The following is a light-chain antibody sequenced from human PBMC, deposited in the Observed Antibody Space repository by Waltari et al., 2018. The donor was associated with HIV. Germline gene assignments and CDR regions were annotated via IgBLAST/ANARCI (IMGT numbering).Light chain of an antibody. CDR2: NVN. J-gene: IGLJ2*01. V-gene: IGLV2-14*03. CDR1: SGDVGGYNF. CDR3: SSYTSSGPRYVL. Sequence: QSALTQPASVSGSPGQSITISCTGTSGDVGGYNFVSWYQKNPGKAPKLIIFNVNSRPAGVYIRFSGSRSANTDSLTIAGLQAEDEADYFCSSYTSSGPRYVLFGGGTRLTVL.